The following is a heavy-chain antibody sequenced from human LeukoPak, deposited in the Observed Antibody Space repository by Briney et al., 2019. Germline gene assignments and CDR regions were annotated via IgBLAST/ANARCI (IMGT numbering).Heavy chain of an antibody. Sequence: SETLSLTCTVSGGSISSYYWSWIRQPPGKGLEWIGYIYYSGSTNYNPSLKSRVTISVDTSKNQFSLKLSSVTAADTAVYYCASSIPSQRRNNWFDPWGQGTLVTVSS. V-gene: IGHV4-59*08. CDR2: IYYSGST. CDR3: ASSIPSQRRNNWFDP. D-gene: IGHD2-2*01. J-gene: IGHJ5*02. CDR1: GGSISSYY.